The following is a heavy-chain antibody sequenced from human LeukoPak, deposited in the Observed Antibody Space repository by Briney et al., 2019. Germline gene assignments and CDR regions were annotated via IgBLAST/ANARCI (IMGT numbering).Heavy chain of an antibody. Sequence: ASVQLSCKPAGHTFIHYYMHWVRQAPGQGREWMGWFNPHSGVTNYAHKFQGRVTMTRDTSLNTAYIELSRLRSDDTAVYYCARVAYFYDSSGYYYSDYWGQGTLVTVSS. CDR3: ARVAYFYDSSGYYYSDY. J-gene: IGHJ4*02. CDR2: FNPHSGVT. CDR1: GHTFIHYY. D-gene: IGHD3-22*01. V-gene: IGHV1-2*07.